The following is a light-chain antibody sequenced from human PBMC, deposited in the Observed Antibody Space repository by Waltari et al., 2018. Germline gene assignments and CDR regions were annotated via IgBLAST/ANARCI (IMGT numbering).Light chain of an antibody. CDR2: GAS. CDR3: QNHERLPAT. V-gene: IGKV3-20*01. CDR1: QSIGRY. Sequence: VFTQSPGTLSLSHGETATLSCRASQSIGRYLVWYQQKSGQAPRLLIYGASTRATGIPDRFSGSGSGTDFSLTISRLEAEDFAVYYCQNHERLPATFGQGTKVEMK. J-gene: IGKJ1*01.